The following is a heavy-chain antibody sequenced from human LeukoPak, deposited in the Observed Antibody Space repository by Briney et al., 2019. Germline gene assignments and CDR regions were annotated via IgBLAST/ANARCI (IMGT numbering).Heavy chain of an antibody. V-gene: IGHV4-38-2*02. CDR3: ARDPSNVVVPAAIDY. CDR2: IYHSGST. CDR1: GYSISSGYY. D-gene: IGHD2-2*01. J-gene: IGHJ4*02. Sequence: PSETLSLTCTVSGYSISSGYYWGWIRQPPGKGLEWIGTIYHSGSTYYNPSIKSRVTISAVTSKNQHSPKLISVTAADTAVYYCARDPSNVVVPAAIDYWGQGTLVTVSS.